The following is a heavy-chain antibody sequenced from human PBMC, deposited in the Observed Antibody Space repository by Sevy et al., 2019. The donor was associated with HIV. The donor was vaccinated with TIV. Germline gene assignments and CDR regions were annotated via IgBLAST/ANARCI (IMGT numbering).Heavy chain of an antibody. J-gene: IGHJ6*02. D-gene: IGHD2-15*01. Sequence: GGSLRLSCAASGFTFSTYNMKWVRQAPGKGLEWVSSISSSSTYIYYADSVKGRYTISRDNAKNSLYLQMNSLRAEDTAVYYCARDLVLPATTDYYYYGMDVWGQGTTVTVSS. CDR3: ARDLVLPATTDYYYYGMDV. CDR1: GFTFSTYN. V-gene: IGHV3-21*01. CDR2: ISSSSTYI.